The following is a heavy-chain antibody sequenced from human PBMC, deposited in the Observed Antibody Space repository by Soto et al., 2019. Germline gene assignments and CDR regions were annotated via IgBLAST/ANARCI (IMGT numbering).Heavy chain of an antibody. CDR1: GGSISSGDYY. CDR2: IYYSGST. D-gene: IGHD3-9*01. Sequence: SETLSLTCTVSGGSISSGDYYWSWIRQPPGKGLEWIGYIYYSGSTYYNPSLKSRVTISVDTSKNQFSLKLSSVTAADTAVYYCASLGLGYDILTGYFNGNWFDPWGQGTLVTVSS. V-gene: IGHV4-30-4*01. CDR3: ASLGLGYDILTGYFNGNWFDP. J-gene: IGHJ5*02.